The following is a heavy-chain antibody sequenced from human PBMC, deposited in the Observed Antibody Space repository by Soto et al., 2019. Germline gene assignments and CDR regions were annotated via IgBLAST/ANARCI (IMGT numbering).Heavy chain of an antibody. CDR1: GFTFSSYA. D-gene: IGHD2-2*01. J-gene: IGHJ5*02. V-gene: IGHV3-23*01. Sequence: RLSCAAAGFTFSSYAMRWVRQAPGKGLEWVSAISGSGGSTYYADSVKCRFTISRDNSKNTLYLQMNSLRAEDTAVYYCASAGVPAAIRWFDPWGQGTLVTVSS. CDR3: ASAGVPAAIRWFDP. CDR2: ISGSGGST.